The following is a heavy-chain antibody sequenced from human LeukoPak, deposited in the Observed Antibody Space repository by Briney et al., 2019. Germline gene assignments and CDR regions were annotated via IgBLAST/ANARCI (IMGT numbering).Heavy chain of an antibody. J-gene: IGHJ4*02. D-gene: IGHD1-1*01. CDR1: GFTFSSYS. CDR2: ISSSSSTI. Sequence: GGPLRLSCAASGFTFSSYSMTWVRQAPGKGLEWVSYISSSSSTIYYADSVKGRFTISRDNAKNSLYLQMNSLRAEDTAVYYCARGMGTDYWGQGTLVTVSS. V-gene: IGHV3-48*01. CDR3: ARGMGTDY.